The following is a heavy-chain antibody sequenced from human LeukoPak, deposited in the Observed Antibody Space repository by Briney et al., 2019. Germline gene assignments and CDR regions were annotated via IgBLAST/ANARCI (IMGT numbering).Heavy chain of an antibody. J-gene: IGHJ5*02. Sequence: PSETLSLTCTVSGGSISSYTYYWGWIRQPPGKGLEWIGSIYYSGSTYYNPSLKSRVTISVDTSKNQSSLKLSSVTAADTAVYYCARQYSSSPANHWGQGTLVTVSS. CDR1: GGSISSYTYY. CDR3: ARQYSSSPANH. D-gene: IGHD6-6*01. CDR2: IYYSGST. V-gene: IGHV4-39*01.